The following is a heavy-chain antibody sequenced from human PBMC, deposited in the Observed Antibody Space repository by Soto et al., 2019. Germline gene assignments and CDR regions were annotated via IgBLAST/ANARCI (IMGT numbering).Heavy chain of an antibody. V-gene: IGHV5-51*01. CDR1: GYSFTSYW. D-gene: IGHD2-8*01. Sequence: GESLKISCKGSGYSFTSYWIGWVRQMPGKGLEWMGIIYPGDSDTRYSPSFQGQVTISADKSISTAYLQWSSLKASDTAMYYCARRNIVLMVYAMHDAFDIWGQGTMVTVSS. J-gene: IGHJ3*02. CDR3: ARRNIVLMVYAMHDAFDI. CDR2: IYPGDSDT.